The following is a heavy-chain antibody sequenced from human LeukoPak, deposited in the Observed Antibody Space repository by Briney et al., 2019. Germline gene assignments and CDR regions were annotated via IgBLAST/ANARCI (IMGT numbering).Heavy chain of an antibody. V-gene: IGHV6-1*01. D-gene: IGHD6-13*01. CDR1: GDSVSSNSAA. CDR2: TYYRSKWYN. Sequence: SQTLSLTCAISGDSVSSNSAAWNWIRQSPSRGLEWLGRTYYRSKWYNDYAVSVKSRITINPDTSKNQFSLQLNSVTPEDTAVYYCARDSGSRYSSSWYVLDYWGQGTLVTVSS. J-gene: IGHJ4*02. CDR3: ARDSGSRYSSSWYVLDY.